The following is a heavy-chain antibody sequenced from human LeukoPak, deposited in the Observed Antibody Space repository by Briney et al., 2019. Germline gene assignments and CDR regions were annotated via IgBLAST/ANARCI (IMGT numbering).Heavy chain of an antibody. D-gene: IGHD1-26*01. Sequence: GASVKVSCKASGGTFSSYAISWVRQAPGQGLEWMGGIIPIFGTANYAQKFQGRVTITADKSTSTAYMELSSLRSEDTAVYYCARIFEYVELPDYWGQGTLVTVSS. J-gene: IGHJ4*02. V-gene: IGHV1-69*06. CDR1: GGTFSSYA. CDR3: ARIFEYVELPDY. CDR2: IIPIFGTA.